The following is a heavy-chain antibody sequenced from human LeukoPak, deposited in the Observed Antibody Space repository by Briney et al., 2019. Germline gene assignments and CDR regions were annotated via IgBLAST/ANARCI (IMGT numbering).Heavy chain of an antibody. CDR1: GGSISSSSYY. J-gene: IGHJ4*02. D-gene: IGHD3-16*02. CDR3: ARRVIFGYQFFNY. CDR2: IYYSGST. V-gene: IGHV4-39*01. Sequence: PSETLSLTCTVSGGSISSSSYYWGWIRQPPGKGLEWIGSIYYSGSTYYNPSLKSRVTISVDTSKNQFSLKLSPVTAADTAVYYCARRVIFGYQFFNYWGQGTLVTVSS.